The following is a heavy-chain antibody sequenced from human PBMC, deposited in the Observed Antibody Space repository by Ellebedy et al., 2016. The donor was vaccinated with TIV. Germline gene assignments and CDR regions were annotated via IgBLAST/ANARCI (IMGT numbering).Heavy chain of an antibody. J-gene: IGHJ5*02. CDR1: GFTFSSYG. CDR2: ISSSSTYI. D-gene: IGHD5-12*01. Sequence: GESLKISCAASGFTFSSYGMHWVRQAPGKGLEWVSSISSSSTYIYYADSVKGRFTISRDNAKNSMYLQVNSLKAEDTAVYSGTTDPHVAIPWGQGTLVTVSS. V-gene: IGHV3-21*03. CDR3: TTDPHVAIP.